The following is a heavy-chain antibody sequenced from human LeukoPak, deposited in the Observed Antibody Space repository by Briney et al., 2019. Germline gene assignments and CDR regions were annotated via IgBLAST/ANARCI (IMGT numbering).Heavy chain of an antibody. CDR3: AKLLYYYDSSQPY. V-gene: IGHV3-30*02. CDR2: IRYDGSDK. Sequence: PGGPLRLSCVASGFTFSNYDMHWVRRAPRKGLEWVTFIRYDGSDKYYVDSVKGRFAISRDNSKNTLYLQMNSLRAEDTAVYYCAKLLYYYDSSQPYWGQGTLVTVSS. J-gene: IGHJ4*02. D-gene: IGHD3-22*01. CDR1: GFTFSNYD.